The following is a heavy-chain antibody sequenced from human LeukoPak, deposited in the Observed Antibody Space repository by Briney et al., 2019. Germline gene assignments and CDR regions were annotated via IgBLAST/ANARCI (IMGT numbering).Heavy chain of an antibody. V-gene: IGHV4-39*01. CDR3: VTLNSGRYSEIDY. D-gene: IGHD1-26*01. CDR1: GDSVSSSSYY. CDR2: IFYVGDT. J-gene: IGHJ4*02. Sequence: SETLSLTCSVSGDSVSSSSYYWGWIRQPPGKGLECIGTIFYVGDTYYNPSLESRVTISVDTSKNQFSLKLASMTAADTAVYYCVTLNSGRYSEIDYCGQGTLVTVSS.